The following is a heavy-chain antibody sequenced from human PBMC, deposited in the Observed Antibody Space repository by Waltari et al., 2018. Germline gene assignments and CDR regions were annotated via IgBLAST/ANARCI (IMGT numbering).Heavy chain of an antibody. J-gene: IGHJ4*02. CDR3: ASSPTPQWSFDY. CDR2: IIPIFGTA. Sequence: QVQLVQSGAEVKKPGSSVKVSCKASGGTFSSYAISWVRQAPGQGLEWMGGIIPIFGTANYEHKCQGRVRITADESTSTAYMELSSLRSEDTAGYYCASSPTPQWSFDYWGQGTLVTVSS. V-gene: IGHV1-69*12. D-gene: IGHD2-15*01. CDR1: GGTFSSYA.